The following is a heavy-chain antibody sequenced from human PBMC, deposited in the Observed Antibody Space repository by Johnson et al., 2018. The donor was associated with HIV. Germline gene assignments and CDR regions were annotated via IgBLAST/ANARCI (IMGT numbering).Heavy chain of an antibody. CDR3: AKDRYSSSSYGSGFDI. CDR2: INWNGGST. CDR1: GFTFNDYG. Sequence: EVQLVESGGGVVRPGGSLRLSCAASGFTFNDYGMNWVRQAPGKGLEWVSGINWNGGSTGYGDSVMVRFTISRDNSKNKLYLQMNRLSVEDTAVYHCAKDRYSSSSYGSGFDIWGQGTMVTVSS. D-gene: IGHD6-13*01. V-gene: IGHV3-20*01. J-gene: IGHJ3*02.